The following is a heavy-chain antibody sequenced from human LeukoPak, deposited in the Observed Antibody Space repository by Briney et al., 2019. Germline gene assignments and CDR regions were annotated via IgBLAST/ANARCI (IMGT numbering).Heavy chain of an antibody. D-gene: IGHD4-11*01. CDR2: ISYDGSNK. Sequence: PGRSLRLSCAASGFTFSSYAMHWVRQAPGKGLEWVAVISYDGSNKYYADSVKGRFTISRDNSKNTLYLQMNSLRAEDTAVYYCARDVHSNWNYYYYYYMDVWGKGTTVTVSS. J-gene: IGHJ6*03. CDR3: ARDVHSNWNYYYYYYMDV. CDR1: GFTFSSYA. V-gene: IGHV3-30*04.